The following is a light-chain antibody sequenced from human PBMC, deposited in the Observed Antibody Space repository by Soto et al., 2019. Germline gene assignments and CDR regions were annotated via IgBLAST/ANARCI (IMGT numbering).Light chain of an antibody. V-gene: IGKV1-5*01. CDR2: DAS. CDR1: QSIGSW. CDR3: QQYNSYSRT. J-gene: IGKJ1*01. Sequence: DIQMTQSPSTLSASVGDRVTINCRASQSIGSWLAWYQQKPGKAPKVIIYDASTLESGVPSRFSGSESGTEFTLTISSLQPDDSATYYCQQYNSYSRTFGQGTKVEFK.